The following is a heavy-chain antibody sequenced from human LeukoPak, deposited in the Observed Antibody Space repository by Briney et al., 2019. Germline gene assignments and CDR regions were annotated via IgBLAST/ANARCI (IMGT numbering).Heavy chain of an antibody. J-gene: IGHJ4*02. CDR2: ISSSGSTI. CDR3: ARMLGSYEPFDY. CDR1: GFTFSSYE. D-gene: IGHD3-10*01. Sequence: GGSLRLSCAASGFTFSSYEMNWVRQAPGKGLEWVSYISSSGSTIYYADSVKGRFTISRDNSKNTLYLQMNSLRAEDTAVYYCARMLGSYEPFDYWGQGTLVTVSS. V-gene: IGHV3-48*03.